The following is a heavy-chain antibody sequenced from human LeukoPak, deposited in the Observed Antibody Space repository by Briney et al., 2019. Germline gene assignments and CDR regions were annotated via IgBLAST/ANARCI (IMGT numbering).Heavy chain of an antibody. V-gene: IGHV3-43*02. D-gene: IGHD3-22*01. Sequence: GGSLRLSCAASGFTFDDYAMHWVRQAPGKGLEWVSLISGDGGSTYYADSVKGRFTISRDNSKNSLYQQMNSLRTEDTALYYCAKDFLFTYYYDSSGYFDYWGQGTLVTVSS. J-gene: IGHJ4*02. CDR2: ISGDGGST. CDR3: AKDFLFTYYYDSSGYFDY. CDR1: GFTFDDYA.